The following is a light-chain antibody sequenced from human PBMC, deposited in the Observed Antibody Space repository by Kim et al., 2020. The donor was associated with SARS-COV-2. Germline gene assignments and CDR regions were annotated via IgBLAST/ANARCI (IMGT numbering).Light chain of an antibody. CDR1: SANVGAGYA. Sequence: NSGCTGSSANVGAGYAVHWYRQFPEAAPKLLIYGNIDRPSGGPDRFSGSKSGTSDSLAITGLQAEDEADYCCQSYDRRLGGRVVFGGGTQLTVL. CDR3: QSYDRRLGGRVV. CDR2: GNI. V-gene: IGLV1-40*01. J-gene: IGLJ2*01.